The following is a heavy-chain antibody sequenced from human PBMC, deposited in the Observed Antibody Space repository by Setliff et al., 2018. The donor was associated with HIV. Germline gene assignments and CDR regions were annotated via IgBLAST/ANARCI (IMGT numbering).Heavy chain of an antibody. CDR1: GDSISSGSYY. V-gene: IGHV4-61*02. Sequence: ASETLSLTCTVSGDSISSGSYYWSWIRQPAGKGLEWIGRVYSSGSTNYNPPLKSLLTISVDTSKRQFSLNLRSVTAADTAVYFCARGIGLRPFDAWGQGTLVTVSS. D-gene: IGHD4-17*01. CDR2: VYSSGST. J-gene: IGHJ4*02. CDR3: ARGIGLRPFDA.